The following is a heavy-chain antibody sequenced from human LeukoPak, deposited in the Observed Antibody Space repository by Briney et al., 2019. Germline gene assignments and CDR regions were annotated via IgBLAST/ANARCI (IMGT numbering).Heavy chain of an antibody. D-gene: IGHD4-11*01. CDR2: ISSDSSTI. Sequence: GGSLRLSCAASGFTFNSYNMNWVRQAPGKGLEWISYISSDSSTIFYADSVKGRFTISRDNVKNSLSLQLNSLRDEDTAVYYCARGTTAMDYWGQGTLVTISS. CDR3: ARGTTAMDY. J-gene: IGHJ4*02. CDR1: GFTFNSYN. V-gene: IGHV3-48*02.